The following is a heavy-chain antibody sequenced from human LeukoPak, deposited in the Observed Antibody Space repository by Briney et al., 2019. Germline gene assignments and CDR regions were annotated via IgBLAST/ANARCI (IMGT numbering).Heavy chain of an antibody. J-gene: IGHJ4*02. CDR3: ARGKRVRGDLNYFDY. D-gene: IGHD3-10*01. CDR2: IDHSGST. Sequence: SETLSLTCAVYDESFSGYYCSWIRQPPSKGLEWIGEIDHSGSTNYNPSLKSRVTISVDTSKNQFSLKLSSVTAADTAVYYCARGKRVRGDLNYFDYWGQGTLVTVSS. V-gene: IGHV4-34*01. CDR1: DESFSGYY.